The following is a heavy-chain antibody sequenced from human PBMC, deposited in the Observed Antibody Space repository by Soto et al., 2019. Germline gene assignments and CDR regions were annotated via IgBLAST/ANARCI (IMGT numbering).Heavy chain of an antibody. CDR1: GYTFTSYG. Sequence: ASVKVSCTASGYTFTSYGISWVRQAPGQGLEWMGWISAYNGNTNYAQKLQGRVTMTTDTSTSTAYMELRSLRSDDTAVYYCARDVMMEDIVVVVAARYYYGMDVWGQGTTVTVSS. V-gene: IGHV1-18*04. CDR3: ARDVMMEDIVVVVAARYYYGMDV. CDR2: ISAYNGNT. D-gene: IGHD2-15*01. J-gene: IGHJ6*02.